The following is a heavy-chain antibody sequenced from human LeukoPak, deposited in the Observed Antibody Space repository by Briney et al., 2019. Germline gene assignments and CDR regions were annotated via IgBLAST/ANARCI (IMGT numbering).Heavy chain of an antibody. CDR2: IDYSGST. CDR1: GGSVSSGSYY. Sequence: LETPSLTCTVAGGSVSSGSYYWSWIRQPPGKGLEWIGYIDYSGSTNYNLSLKSRVTISLDTSKNQFSLKLSSVTAADTAVYYCARDAEISLTGWDNWFDPWGQGTLVTVSS. J-gene: IGHJ5*02. CDR3: ARDAEISLTGWDNWFDP. D-gene: IGHD7-27*01. V-gene: IGHV4-61*01.